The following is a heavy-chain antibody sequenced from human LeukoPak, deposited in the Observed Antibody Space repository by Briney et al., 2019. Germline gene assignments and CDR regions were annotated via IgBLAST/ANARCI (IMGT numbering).Heavy chain of an antibody. D-gene: IGHD4/OR15-4a*01. CDR3: ARRAGAYSHPYDC. J-gene: IGHJ4*02. Sequence: PGGSLRLSCAASGFTFSSYEMNWVRQAPGKGLEWVSFIYSDNTHYSDSVKGRFTISRDNSKNTLYLQMNSLRAEDTAVYYCARRAGAYSHPYDCWGQGTLVTVSS. V-gene: IGHV3-53*01. CDR1: GFTFSSYE. CDR2: IYSDNT.